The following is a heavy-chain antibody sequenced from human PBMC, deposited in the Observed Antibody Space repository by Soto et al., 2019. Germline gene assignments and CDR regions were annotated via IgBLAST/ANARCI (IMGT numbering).Heavy chain of an antibody. Sequence: SETLSLTCAVSGGSVNSGSHYWSWIRQPPGKGLEWIGHISYSGSTKYNPSLKSPVTISVDTSKNQFSLKMSSVTAADTAIYYCAREAPGYSYGTLLGYGMDVWGQGTAVTVSS. CDR2: ISYSGST. V-gene: IGHV4-61*01. CDR1: GGSVNSGSHY. D-gene: IGHD5-18*01. J-gene: IGHJ6*02. CDR3: AREAPGYSYGTLLGYGMDV.